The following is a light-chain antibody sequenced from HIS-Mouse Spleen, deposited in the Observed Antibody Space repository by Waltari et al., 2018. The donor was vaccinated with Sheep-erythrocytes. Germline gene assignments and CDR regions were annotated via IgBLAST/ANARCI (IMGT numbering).Light chain of an antibody. Sequence: TVMTQPPDSLPVSLGERATTNSKSSQSVLYSTNNKNYLAWYQQKPGPPPKLLIYWASTQESGVPDRFSGSGSGTDFTLTISSLQAEDVAVYYCQQYYSTLTFGGGTKVEIK. CDR1: QSVLYSTNNKNY. V-gene: IGKV4-1*01. J-gene: IGKJ4*01. CDR3: QQYYSTLT. CDR2: WAS.